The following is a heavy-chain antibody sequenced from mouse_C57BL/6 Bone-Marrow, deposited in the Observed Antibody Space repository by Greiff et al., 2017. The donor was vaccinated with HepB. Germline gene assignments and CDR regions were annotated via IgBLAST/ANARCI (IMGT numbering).Heavy chain of an antibody. J-gene: IGHJ3*01. CDR3: ARDRVFYWFAY. CDR1: GYTFTDYY. CDR2: MYPGSGNT. Sequence: VHLQQSGAELVRPGASVKLSCKASGYTFTDYYINWVKQRPGQGLEWIARMYPGSGNTYYNEKFKGKATLTAEKSSSTAYMQLSSLTSEDSAVYFCARDRVFYWFAYWGQGTLVTVSA. V-gene: IGHV1-76*01. D-gene: IGHD2-14*01.